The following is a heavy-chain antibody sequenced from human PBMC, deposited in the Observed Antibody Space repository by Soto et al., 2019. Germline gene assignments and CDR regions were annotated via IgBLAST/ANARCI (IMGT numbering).Heavy chain of an antibody. CDR1: GFTFSIYA. CDR2: ISGSGGST. Sequence: GGSLRLSCAASGFTFSIYAMSWVRQAPGKGLEWVSVISGSGGSTYYADSVKGRFTISRDNSKNTLYLQMNSLRAEDTAVYYCAKCGYSYGRTFDYWGQGTLVTVSS. CDR3: AKCGYSYGRTFDY. V-gene: IGHV3-23*01. D-gene: IGHD5-18*01. J-gene: IGHJ4*02.